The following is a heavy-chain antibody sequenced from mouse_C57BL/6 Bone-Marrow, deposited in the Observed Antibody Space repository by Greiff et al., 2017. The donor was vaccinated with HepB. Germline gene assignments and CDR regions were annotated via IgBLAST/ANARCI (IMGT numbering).Heavy chain of an antibody. J-gene: IGHJ1*03. D-gene: IGHD1-1*01. CDR2: ISSGGDYI. Sequence: EVQLVESGEGLVKPGGSLKLSCAASGFTFSSYAMSRVRQTPEKRLEWVAYISSGGDYIYYADTVKGRFTISRDNARNTLYLQMSSLKSDDTAMYYCTRDYYGSPGWYFDVWGTGTTVTVSS. CDR3: TRDYYGSPGWYFDV. V-gene: IGHV5-9-1*02. CDR1: GFTFSSYA.